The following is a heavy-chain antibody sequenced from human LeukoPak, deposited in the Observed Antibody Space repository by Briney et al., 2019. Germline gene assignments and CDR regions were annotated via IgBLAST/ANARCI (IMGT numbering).Heavy chain of an antibody. Sequence: SETLSHTPLDSRGSICKYQWTCLRPPPGQGLEWVGYVYSSGNTNYNPSLKSRVTISVDTSKMQLSLRLAYVTAADTAVYYCARVYTSWSFDYWGQGTLVTVSS. CDR2: VYSSGNT. CDR3: ARVYTSWSFDY. CDR1: RGSICKYQ. J-gene: IGHJ4*02. D-gene: IGHD2-2*02. V-gene: IGHV4-59*01.